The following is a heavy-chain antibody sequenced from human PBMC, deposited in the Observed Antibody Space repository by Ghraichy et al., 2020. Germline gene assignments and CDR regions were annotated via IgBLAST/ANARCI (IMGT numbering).Heavy chain of an antibody. V-gene: IGHV3-74*01. J-gene: IGHJ6*02. CDR1: GFAFSTYW. CDR3: ARGRYYGMDV. Sequence: GESLNISCAASGFAFSTYWMHWVRQAPGKGLVWVSRITSDGSTTPSADSVKGRFTISRDNAKNTLYLQMSSLRVEDTAVYYCARGRYYGMDVWGQGTTVTVSS. CDR2: ITSDGSTT.